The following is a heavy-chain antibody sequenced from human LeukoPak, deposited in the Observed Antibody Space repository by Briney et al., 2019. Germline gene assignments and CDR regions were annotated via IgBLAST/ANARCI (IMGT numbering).Heavy chain of an antibody. D-gene: IGHD6-13*01. Sequence: GGSLRLSCAASGFTFSSYGMRWVRQAPGKGLEWVAFIRYDGSNKYYAGSVKGRFTISRDNSKNTLYLQMNSLRAEDTAVYYCAKEGWSAAGIYPDYWGQGTLVTVSS. CDR3: AKEGWSAAGIYPDY. V-gene: IGHV3-30*02. CDR1: GFTFSSYG. J-gene: IGHJ4*02. CDR2: IRYDGSNK.